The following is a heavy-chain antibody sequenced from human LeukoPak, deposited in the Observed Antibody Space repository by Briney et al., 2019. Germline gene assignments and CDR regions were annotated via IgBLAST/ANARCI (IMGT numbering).Heavy chain of an antibody. CDR2: INPNSGGT. Sequence: ASVKVSCKASGYTFTGYYMHWVRQAPGQGLEWMGWINPNSGGTNYAQKFQGRVTMTRDTSISTAYMELSRLRSDDTAVYYCAREEAAAGTYYYYYMDVWGKGTTVTVSS. D-gene: IGHD6-13*01. CDR1: GYTFTGYY. V-gene: IGHV1-2*02. CDR3: AREEAAAGTYYYYYMDV. J-gene: IGHJ6*03.